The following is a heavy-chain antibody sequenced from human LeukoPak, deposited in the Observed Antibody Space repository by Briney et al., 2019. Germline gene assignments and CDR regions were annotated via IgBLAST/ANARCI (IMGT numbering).Heavy chain of an antibody. CDR3: ARIRTSGSYFNA. V-gene: IGHV1-2*02. Sequence: ASVKFSCKACGYTFSDYYLHWVRQVPGQGLEWMGWIIPNSGGTAYAQNFEGRVTMTRDTSISTAYMELSRLRSDDTAMYYCARIRTSGSYFNAWGQGSLVTVSS. CDR2: IIPNSGGT. D-gene: IGHD3-10*01. CDR1: GYTFSDYY. J-gene: IGHJ4*02.